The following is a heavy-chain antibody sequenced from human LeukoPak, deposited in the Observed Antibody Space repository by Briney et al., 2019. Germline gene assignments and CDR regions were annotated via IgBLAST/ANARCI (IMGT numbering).Heavy chain of an antibody. V-gene: IGHV3-74*01. D-gene: IGHD3-22*01. CDR3: ARDGGPYYDSSGYGY. CDR2: FNSDGSST. CDR1: GFTFSRYW. J-gene: IGHJ4*02. Sequence: GGSLRLSCAASGFTFSRYWMHWVRQAPGKGLVWVSRFNSDGSSTSYADSVKGRFTISRDNAKNTLYLQMNSLRAEDTAVYYCARDGGPYYDSSGYGYWGQGTLVTVSS.